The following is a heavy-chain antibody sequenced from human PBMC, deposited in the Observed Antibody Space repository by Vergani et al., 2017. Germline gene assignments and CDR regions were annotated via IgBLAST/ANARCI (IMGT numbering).Heavy chain of an antibody. Sequence: QLQLVESGGGVVHPGGSLRLSCVVSGFALNRHAMYWVRQAPGKGLEWVVGISFDGTNEYYPDLVKGRFTISRDIAKNTLYLQVRSLRLEDTGVYHCVRDRGLCAGGRCYTEAWDYWGQGTPVTVSS. V-gene: IGHV3-30-3*01. D-gene: IGHD2-2*02. CDR1: GFALNRHA. CDR2: ISFDGTNE. J-gene: IGHJ4*02. CDR3: VRDRGLCAGGRCYTEAWDY.